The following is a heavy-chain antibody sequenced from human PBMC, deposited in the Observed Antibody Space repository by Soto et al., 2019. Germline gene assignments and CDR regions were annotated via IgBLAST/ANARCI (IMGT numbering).Heavy chain of an antibody. V-gene: IGHV3-33*01. CDR2: IWYDGSNK. Sequence: QVQLVESGGGVVQPGRSLRLSCAASGFTFSSYGMHWVRQAPGKGLEWVAVIWYDGSNKYYADSVKGRFTISRDNSKNTLDLQVNSLRAEETGGYYCARLKSSSFDYWGQGTLVTVSS. CDR3: ARLKSSSFDY. J-gene: IGHJ4*02. CDR1: GFTFSSYG. D-gene: IGHD6-13*01.